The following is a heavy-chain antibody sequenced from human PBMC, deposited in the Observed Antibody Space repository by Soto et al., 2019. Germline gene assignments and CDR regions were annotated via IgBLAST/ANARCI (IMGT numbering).Heavy chain of an antibody. D-gene: IGHD6-25*01. CDR1: GFTCVDYA. CDR2: IRSEAYGGTT. V-gene: IGHV3-49*03. CDR3: TSMTATGYYMDV. Sequence: RPLRLARTASGFTCVDYAMSWFRQAPGKGLEWVGFIRSEAYGGTTDYAASVKGRCTISRDDSKSIAYLQMNSLKTEDTAVYYCTSMTATGYYMDVWGKGTTVTVSS. J-gene: IGHJ6*03.